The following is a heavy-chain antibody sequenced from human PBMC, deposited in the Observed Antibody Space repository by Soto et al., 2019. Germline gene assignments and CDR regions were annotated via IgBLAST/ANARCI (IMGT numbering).Heavy chain of an antibody. CDR1: GFTFSEYY. D-gene: IGHD3-22*01. J-gene: IGHJ4*02. CDR3: ARDLGYFDSSGYLDY. CDR2: ISSSVSTI. Sequence: GRSLRLSCAASGFTFSEYYMRWIRQAPGKGLEWVSFISSSVSTIYYADSVQGRFTISRDNAKNSLYLKMNSLRAEDTAVYYCARDLGYFDSSGYLDYWRQGTLVTVSS. V-gene: IGHV3-11*01.